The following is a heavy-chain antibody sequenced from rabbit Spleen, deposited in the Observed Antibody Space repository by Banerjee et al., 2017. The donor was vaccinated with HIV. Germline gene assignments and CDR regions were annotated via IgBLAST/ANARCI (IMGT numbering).Heavy chain of an antibody. J-gene: IGHJ2*01. D-gene: IGHD1-1*01. Sequence: QALEESGGGLVQPEGSLTLTCTASGFSFSVSYYICWVRQAPGKGLEWIACIDTNDGDTDYANWPKGRFTISKSSSTTVTLQMTSLTAADTATYFCARNYVNAFDPWGPGTLVTVS. CDR2: IDTNDGDT. V-gene: IGHV1S40*01. CDR3: ARNYVNAFDP. CDR1: GFSFSVSYY.